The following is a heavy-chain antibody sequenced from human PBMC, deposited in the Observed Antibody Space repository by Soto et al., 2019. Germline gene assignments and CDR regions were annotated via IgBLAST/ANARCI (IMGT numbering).Heavy chain of an antibody. D-gene: IGHD3-3*01. CDR1: GGTFNRYA. Sequence: QVQLVQSGAEVKKPGSSVKVSCKASGGTFNRYAISWVRQAPGQGLEWMGGIIPIFGIGNDAQRFQGRVTMTADDSTGTAYMELSSLRAEDTGVYYCARSAITLFGVVSIPPHYYSEMDVWGQGTTVIGSS. CDR2: IIPIFGIG. V-gene: IGHV1-69*01. J-gene: IGHJ6*02. CDR3: ARSAITLFGVVSIPPHYYSEMDV.